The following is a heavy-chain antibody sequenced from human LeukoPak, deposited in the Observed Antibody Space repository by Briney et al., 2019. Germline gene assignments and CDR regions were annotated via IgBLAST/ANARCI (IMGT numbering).Heavy chain of an antibody. J-gene: IGHJ6*02. CDR3: ARVGDSSGHNYYYYGMDV. V-gene: IGHV5-51*01. CDR1: GYSFTSYW. D-gene: IGHD3-22*01. Sequence: GESLKISCKGSGYSFTSYWIGWVRQIPGKGLEWMGIIYPGDSDTRYSPSFQGQVTISADKSISTAYLQWSSLKASDTAMYYCARVGDSSGHNYYYYGMDVWGQGTTVTVSS. CDR2: IYPGDSDT.